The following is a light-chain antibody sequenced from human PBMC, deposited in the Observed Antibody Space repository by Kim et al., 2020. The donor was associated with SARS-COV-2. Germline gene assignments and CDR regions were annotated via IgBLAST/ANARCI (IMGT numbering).Light chain of an antibody. V-gene: IGLV1-44*01. CDR2: SNN. J-gene: IGLJ3*02. CDR3: AAWDDSLNGWV. CDR1: SSNIGNNT. Sequence: GQRVTVTCSGSSSNIGNNTVNWYQQHPGTAPKLLIYSNNQRPSGVPDRFSGSKSGTSASLAISGLQSEDEADYYCAAWDDSLNGWVFGGGTQLTV.